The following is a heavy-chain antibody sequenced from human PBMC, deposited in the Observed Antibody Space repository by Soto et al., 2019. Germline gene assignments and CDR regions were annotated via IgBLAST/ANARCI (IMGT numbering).Heavy chain of an antibody. CDR2: IVSNDEE. CDR3: ARTGYDRYYYNYYMDV. V-gene: IGHV2-26*01. Sequence: SGPTLVNPTETLPLTCSLSWFSPPQARMGVSWIRQPPGKALEWLAHIVSNDEESYSTSLKSRLTISKDTSKSQVVLTMTNMDPVDTGTYYCARTGYDRYYYNYYMDVWGKGTTVTVSS. D-gene: IGHD5-12*01. CDR1: WFSPPQARMG. J-gene: IGHJ6*03.